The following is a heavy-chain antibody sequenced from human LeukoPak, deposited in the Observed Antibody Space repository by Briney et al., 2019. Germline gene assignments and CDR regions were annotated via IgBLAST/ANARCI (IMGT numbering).Heavy chain of an antibody. V-gene: IGHV1-18*01. D-gene: IGHD2-15*01. Sequence: GASVKVSCKASGYTFTSYGISWVRQAPGQGLEGMGWISAYNGNTNYAQKLQGRVTMTTDTSTSTAYMELRSLRSDDTAVYYCARDGENCSGGSCYEILDYWGQGTLVTVSS. CDR3: ARDGENCSGGSCYEILDY. CDR2: ISAYNGNT. CDR1: GYTFTSYG. J-gene: IGHJ4*02.